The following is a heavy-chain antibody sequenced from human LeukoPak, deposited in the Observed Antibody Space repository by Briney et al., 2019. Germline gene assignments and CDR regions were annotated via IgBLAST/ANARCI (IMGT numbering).Heavy chain of an antibody. J-gene: IGHJ5*02. CDR3: ARSPPIAAVLNWFDP. V-gene: IGHV4-59*01. D-gene: IGHD6-13*01. Sequence: SETLSLTCTVSGASISSYFWTWIRQSPGKGLEWIGYISNIGTTNYNPSLKSRVTISGDTSKNQFSLKLSSVTAADTAVYYCARSPPIAAVLNWFDPWGQGTLVTVSS. CDR1: GASISSYF. CDR2: ISNIGTT.